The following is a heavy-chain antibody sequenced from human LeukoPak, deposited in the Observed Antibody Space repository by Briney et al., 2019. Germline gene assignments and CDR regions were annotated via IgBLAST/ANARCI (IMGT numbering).Heavy chain of an antibody. V-gene: IGHV3-21*01. CDR3: ARDVNYYDSSGYYQRYFDY. D-gene: IGHD3-22*01. J-gene: IGHJ4*02. CDR2: ISSSSSYI. CDR1: GFTFSSYS. Sequence: GGSLRLSCAASGFTFSSYSMNWVRQAPGKGLGWVSSISSSSSYIYYADSVKGRFTISRDNAKNSLYLQMNSLRAEDTAVYYCARDVNYYDSSGYYQRYFDYWGQGTLVTVSS.